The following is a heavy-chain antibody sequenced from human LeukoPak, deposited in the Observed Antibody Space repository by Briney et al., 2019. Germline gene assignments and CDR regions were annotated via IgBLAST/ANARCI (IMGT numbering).Heavy chain of an antibody. Sequence: SETLSLTCTVSGGSFSSSTYYWSWIRQPAGKGLEWIGRIYTSGSTNYNPSLKSRVTISVDTSKNQFSLKLSSVTAADTAVYYCARESMVRGGKQNWFDPWGQGTLVTVSS. CDR3: ARESMVRGGKQNWFDP. V-gene: IGHV4-61*02. J-gene: IGHJ5*02. CDR2: IYTSGST. D-gene: IGHD3-10*01. CDR1: GGSFSSSTYY.